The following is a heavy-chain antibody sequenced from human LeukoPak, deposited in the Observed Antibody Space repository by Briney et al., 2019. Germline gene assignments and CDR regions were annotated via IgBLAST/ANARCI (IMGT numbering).Heavy chain of an antibody. CDR1: GGTFSGYS. V-gene: IGHV4-34*01. D-gene: IGHD3-22*01. CDR3: ARGNSLVVVITPFDY. CDR2: INHSGSN. Sequence: SGTLSLTCAAYGGTFSGYSWSWVRQPPGKGLEGIGEINHSGSNNYNPSLKSRVTISVDTSKNQFSLKLSSVTAADTAVYYCARGNSLVVVITPFDYWGQGTLVTVSS. J-gene: IGHJ4*02.